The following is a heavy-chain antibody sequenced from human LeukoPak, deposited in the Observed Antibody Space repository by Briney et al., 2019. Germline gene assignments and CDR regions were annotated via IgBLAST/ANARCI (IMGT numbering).Heavy chain of an antibody. CDR3: ARGPPGGSSWTSYYFDY. CDR2: ISSSSSYI. V-gene: IGHV3-21*01. D-gene: IGHD6-13*01. J-gene: IGHJ4*02. CDR1: GFTFSSYS. Sequence: GGSLRLSCAASGFTFSSYSMNWVRQTPGKGLEWVSSISSSSSYIYYADSEKGRFTISRDNAKNSLYLQMNSLRAEDTAMYYCARGPPGGSSWTSYYFDYWGQGTLVTVSS.